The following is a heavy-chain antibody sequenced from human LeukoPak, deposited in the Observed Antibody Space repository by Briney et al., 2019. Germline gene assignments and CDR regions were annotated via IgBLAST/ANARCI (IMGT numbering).Heavy chain of an antibody. Sequence: ASVKVSCKASGYTFTGYYMHWVRQAPGQGLEWMGWINPNSGGTNYAQKFQGRVTMTRDTSISTAYMELSRLRSDDTAVYYCARPNNPFYDFWSGYCSGWGQGTLVTVSS. V-gene: IGHV1-2*02. CDR1: GYTFTGYY. CDR3: ARPNNPFYDFWSGYCSG. D-gene: IGHD3-3*01. CDR2: INPNSGGT. J-gene: IGHJ4*02.